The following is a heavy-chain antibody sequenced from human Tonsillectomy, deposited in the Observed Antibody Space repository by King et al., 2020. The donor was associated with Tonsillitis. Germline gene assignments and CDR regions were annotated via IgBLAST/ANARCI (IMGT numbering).Heavy chain of an antibody. CDR3: ARECDYNRWFGELGGADY. CDR2: ISYDGSNK. V-gene: IGHV3-33*05. J-gene: IGHJ4*02. CDR1: GFTFSSYG. Sequence: VQLVESGGGVVQPGRSLRLSCAASGFTFSSYGMHWVRQAPGKGLEWVAVISYDGSNKYYADSVKGRFTSSRDNSKNTLYLQMNSLRAEDTAVYYCARECDYNRWFGELGGADYGGQGTLVTVSS. D-gene: IGHD3-10*01.